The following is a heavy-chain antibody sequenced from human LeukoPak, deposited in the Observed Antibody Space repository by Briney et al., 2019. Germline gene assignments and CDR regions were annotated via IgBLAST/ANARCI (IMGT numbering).Heavy chain of an antibody. Sequence: PGGSLRLSCAASTFAFSDYYMSWIRQAPGKGLEWVSYISYSGDTTYYADSVRGRFTISRDNAKNSLYLQMNSLRAEDTAVYYCARDHRTRGAFDIWGQGTMVTVSS. J-gene: IGHJ3*02. CDR3: ARDHRTRGAFDI. D-gene: IGHD2-2*01. V-gene: IGHV3-11*04. CDR1: TFAFSDYY. CDR2: ISYSGDTT.